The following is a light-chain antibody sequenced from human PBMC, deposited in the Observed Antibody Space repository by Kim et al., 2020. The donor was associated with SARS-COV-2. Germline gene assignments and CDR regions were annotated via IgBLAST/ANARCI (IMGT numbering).Light chain of an antibody. CDR3: QQYGSSPT. CDR1: QSVSSSY. Sequence: LSQGERATLSCRASQSVSSSYLAWYQQKPGQAPRLLIYGASSRATGIPDRFSGSGSGTDFTLTISRLEPEDFAVYYCQQYGSSPTFGGGTKVDIK. CDR2: GAS. V-gene: IGKV3-20*01. J-gene: IGKJ4*01.